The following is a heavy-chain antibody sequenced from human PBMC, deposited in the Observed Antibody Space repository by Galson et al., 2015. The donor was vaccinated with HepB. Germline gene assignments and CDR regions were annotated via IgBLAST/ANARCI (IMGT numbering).Heavy chain of an antibody. CDR3: ARRVHRAYCTFSNCGVDL. CDR2: MFYTGST. D-gene: IGHD2-8*01. V-gene: IGHV4-39*01. J-gene: IGHJ2*01. CDR1: GGSIRSSSYY. Sequence: ETLSLTCTVSGGSIRSSSYYWDWIRQPPGKGLEWIGSMFYTGSTYYSPSLKSRVAISIDAPKNQFSLKLSSMTAADTAVYYFARRVHRAYCTFSNCGVDLWGRGTLVTVSS.